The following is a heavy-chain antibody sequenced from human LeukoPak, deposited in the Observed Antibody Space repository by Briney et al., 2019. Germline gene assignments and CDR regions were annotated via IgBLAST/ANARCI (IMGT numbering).Heavy chain of an antibody. CDR2: IIPILGRA. CDR3: ARAPPREGYTAEHLL. CDR1: GATFSPYA. D-gene: IGHD5-12*01. J-gene: IGHJ4*02. Sequence: SVKLSCKPSGATFSPYAISWVRQAARHRLGWMGRIIPILGRANYAQKFQGRVTITADKSTSTAYMELSSLRSEDTAVYYCARAPPREGYTAEHLLWGQGTLVTVSS. V-gene: IGHV1-69*04.